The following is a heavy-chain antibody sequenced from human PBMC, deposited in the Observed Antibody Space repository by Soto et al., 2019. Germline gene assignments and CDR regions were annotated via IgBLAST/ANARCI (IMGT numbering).Heavy chain of an antibody. CDR2: ISGSGGST. V-gene: IGHV3-23*01. Sequence: GGSLRLSCAASGFTFSSYAMSWVRQAPGKGLEWVSAISGSGGSTYYADSVKGRFTISRDNSKNTLYLQMNSLRAEDTAVYYCAKGLEAIRIAAAGNDAFDIWGQGTMVTVSS. CDR3: AKGLEAIRIAAAGNDAFDI. CDR1: GFTFSSYA. J-gene: IGHJ3*02. D-gene: IGHD6-13*01.